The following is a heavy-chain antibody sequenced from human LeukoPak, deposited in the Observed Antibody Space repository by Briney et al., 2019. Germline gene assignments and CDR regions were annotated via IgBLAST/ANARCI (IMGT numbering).Heavy chain of an antibody. V-gene: IGHV3-66*01. CDR3: ATDHRNLDAFDI. CDR1: GLSVSTNS. CDR2: IYSGDST. D-gene: IGHD1-14*01. Sequence: SGGSLRLSCAASGLSVSTNSMGWVRQAPGKGLEWVSVIYSGDSTYYGDSVKGRFTISSDKSKNTVYLQMNSLRAEDTAVYYCATDHRNLDAFDIWGQGTMVTVSS. J-gene: IGHJ3*02.